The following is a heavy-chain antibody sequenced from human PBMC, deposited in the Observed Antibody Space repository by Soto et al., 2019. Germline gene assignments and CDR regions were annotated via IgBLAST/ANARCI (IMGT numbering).Heavy chain of an antibody. V-gene: IGHV3-30-3*01. J-gene: IGHJ4*02. D-gene: IGHD5-18*01. Sequence: QVQLVESGGGVVQPGRSLRLSCAASGFTFSNYAIHWVRHAPGKGLEWVAVLSFDGNNIHYADSVKGRFTVSRDNSKNTLFLQMNSLRPDDTALYYCARGPIGDAAMVTNSFDYWGQGTLVTVSS. CDR1: GFTFSNYA. CDR2: LSFDGNNI. CDR3: ARGPIGDAAMVTNSFDY.